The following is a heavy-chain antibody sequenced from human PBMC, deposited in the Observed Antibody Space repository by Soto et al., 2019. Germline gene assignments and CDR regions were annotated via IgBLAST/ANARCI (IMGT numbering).Heavy chain of an antibody. D-gene: IGHD3-22*01. CDR1: GYSFTSYW. V-gene: IGHV5-10-1*01. CDR3: ASRYYDPTLQSGMDV. CDR2: IDPSDSYT. Sequence: PGESLKISCKGSGYSFTSYWISWLRQMPGKGLEWMGRIDPSDSYTNYSPSFQGHVTISADKSISTAYLQWSSLKASDTAMYYCASRYYDPTLQSGMDVGGKGTTVTVSS. J-gene: IGHJ6*04.